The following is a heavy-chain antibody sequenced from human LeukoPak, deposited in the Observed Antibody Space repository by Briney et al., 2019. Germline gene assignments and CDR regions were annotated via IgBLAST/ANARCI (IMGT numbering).Heavy chain of an antibody. Sequence: GGSLRLSCAASGFTFSSYWMHWVRQAPGKGLVWVSAISGSGGSTYYADSVKGRFTISRDNSKNTLYLQMNSLRAEDTAVYYCAKVSYHYYGSGSYVLDYWGQGTLVTVSS. CDR2: ISGSGGST. CDR1: GFTFSSYW. J-gene: IGHJ4*02. CDR3: AKVSYHYYGSGSYVLDY. D-gene: IGHD3-10*01. V-gene: IGHV3-23*01.